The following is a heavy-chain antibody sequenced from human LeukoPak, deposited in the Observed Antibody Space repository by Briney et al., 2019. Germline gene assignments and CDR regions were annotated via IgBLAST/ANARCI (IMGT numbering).Heavy chain of an antibody. D-gene: IGHD6-13*01. CDR1: GFTFSSHG. Sequence: GGSLRLSCAASGFTFSSHGMHWVRQSPGKGLEWVAVISYDGSNKYYADSVKGRFTISRDNSKNTLYLQMNSLRAEDTAVYYCAKVEDSSSWSYYYYGMDVWGQGTTVTVSS. J-gene: IGHJ6*02. V-gene: IGHV3-30*18. CDR3: AKVEDSSSWSYYYYGMDV. CDR2: ISYDGSNK.